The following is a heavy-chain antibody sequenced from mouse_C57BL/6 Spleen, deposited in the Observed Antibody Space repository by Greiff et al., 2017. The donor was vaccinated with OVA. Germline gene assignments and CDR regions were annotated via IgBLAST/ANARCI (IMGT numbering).Heavy chain of an antibody. D-gene: IGHD1-1*01. CDR1: GFNIKDYY. CDR3: ARRYGSSYDAMDY. V-gene: IGHV14-2*01. Sequence: EVKVVESGAELVKPGASVKLSCTASGFNIKDYYMHWVKQRTEQGLAWIGRIDPEDGETKYAPKFQGKATITADTSSNTAYLQLSSLTSEDTAGYYCARRYGSSYDAMDYWGQGTSVTVSS. CDR2: IDPEDGET. J-gene: IGHJ4*01.